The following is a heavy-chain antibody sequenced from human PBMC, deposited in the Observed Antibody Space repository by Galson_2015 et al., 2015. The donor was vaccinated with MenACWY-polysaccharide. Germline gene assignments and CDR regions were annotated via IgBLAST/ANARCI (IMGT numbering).Heavy chain of an antibody. Sequence: SLRLSCAASGFSVSNNYMSWVRQAPGKGLEWVSVIYSDGTTYYADSVKGRFTISRDNSKNTLYLQMNSLRNDDTAMYYCARDTSSGLRAAYWCQGTLVTVSS. CDR1: GFSVSNNY. J-gene: IGHJ4*02. D-gene: IGHD3-3*01. CDR2: IYSDGTT. CDR3: ARDTSSGLRAAY. V-gene: IGHV3-53*01.